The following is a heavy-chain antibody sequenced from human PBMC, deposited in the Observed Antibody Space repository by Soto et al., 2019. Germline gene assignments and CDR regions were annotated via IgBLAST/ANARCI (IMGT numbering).Heavy chain of an antibody. CDR3: ARVGYCNTTNCLFYYYHYGMDV. Sequence: QVQLVQSGAEVKKPGSSVKVSCKASGDTFNSYAISWVRQAPGQGLEWMGGIIPIFHTANYAQKFQARVTMTADESVSTAYMELSGLRSEDTAVYYCARVGYCNTTNCLFYYYHYGMDVWGQGTTVTVS. D-gene: IGHD2-2*01. V-gene: IGHV1-69*01. CDR2: IIPIFHTA. CDR1: GDTFNSYA. J-gene: IGHJ6*02.